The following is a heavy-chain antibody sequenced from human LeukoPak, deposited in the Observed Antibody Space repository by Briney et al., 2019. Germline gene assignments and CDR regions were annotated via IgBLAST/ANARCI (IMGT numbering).Heavy chain of an antibody. Sequence: PSETLSLTCSVFGGSIIRNGYYWGWLRQSPGEGLEWIGHIQNNDAKYYNPSLTSRISMSVDLSKNQISLNMRSVNAADTATYYCVSLLEYCSDFRCPAWGIWGQGTQVTVSS. CDR3: VSLLEYCSDFRCPAWGI. CDR1: GGSIIRNGYY. D-gene: IGHD2-21*01. J-gene: IGHJ4*02. CDR2: IQNNDAK. V-gene: IGHV4-39*01.